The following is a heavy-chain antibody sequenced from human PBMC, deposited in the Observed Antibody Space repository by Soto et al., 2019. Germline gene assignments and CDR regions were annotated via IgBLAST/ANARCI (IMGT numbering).Heavy chain of an antibody. J-gene: IGHJ4*02. CDR2: IYHTGET. D-gene: IGHD3-10*01. CDR3: ARGWALYAGRGVAY. CDR1: SDSISSGDYF. Sequence: QVQLQESGPGLVRPSQTLSLTCTVSSDSISSGDYFWSWIRQPPGKVLEWIGYIYHTGETYYSPTLKNRLTMSGDTSKNHFSLKLSSVTAADTAVYYCARGWALYAGRGVAYWGQGTLVNVSS. V-gene: IGHV4-30-4*01.